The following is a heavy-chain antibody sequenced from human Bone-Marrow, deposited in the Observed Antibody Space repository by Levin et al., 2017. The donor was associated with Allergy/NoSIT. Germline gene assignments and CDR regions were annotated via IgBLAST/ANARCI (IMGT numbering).Heavy chain of an antibody. CDR1: GYTFTGFY. D-gene: IGHD5-12*01. CDR2: INPNTGGT. CDR3: ARDVLLATPALGY. J-gene: IGHJ1*01. V-gene: IGHV1-2*02. Sequence: GESLKISCKASGYTFTGFYMHWVRQAPGQGLEWMGWINPNTGGTSYAQKFQGRVTMTRDTSINTAFMELSRLTSDDTAIYFCARDVLLATPALGYWGQGTLVTASS.